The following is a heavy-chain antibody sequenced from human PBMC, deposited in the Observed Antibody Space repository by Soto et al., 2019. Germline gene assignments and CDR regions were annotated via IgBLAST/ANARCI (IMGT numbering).Heavy chain of an antibody. CDR1: GGSISSYY. D-gene: IGHD4-17*01. CDR3: ARDGYYGVTNDAFDI. V-gene: IGHV4-59*01. CDR2: MFYSGST. Sequence: QVQLQESGPRLVKPSETLSLTCSVSGGSISSYYWSWIRQPPGKGLEWIGYMFYSGSTNYNPSLKSRVTISVDTSKNQFSLKLSSVTAADTAVYYCARDGYYGVTNDAFDIWGQGTMVTVSS. J-gene: IGHJ3*02.